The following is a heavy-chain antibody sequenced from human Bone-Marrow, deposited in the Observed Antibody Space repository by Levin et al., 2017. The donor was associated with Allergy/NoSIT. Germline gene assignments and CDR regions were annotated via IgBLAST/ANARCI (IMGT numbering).Heavy chain of an antibody. CDR1: GYTLMELS. V-gene: IGHV1-24*01. CDR3: ATAPYGMNV. CDR2: FDPEDGKT. Sequence: GASVKVSCKVSGYTLMELSMHWVRQAPGKGLEYMGGFDPEDGKTIYAQKLQGRVTMTEDISTNTAYMELSSLRSEDTAVYYCATAPYGMNVWGQGTTVTVSS. J-gene: IGHJ6*02.